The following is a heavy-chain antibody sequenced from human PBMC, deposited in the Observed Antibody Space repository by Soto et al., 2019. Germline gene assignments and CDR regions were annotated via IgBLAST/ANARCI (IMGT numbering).Heavy chain of an antibody. D-gene: IGHD4-4*01. CDR2: INPNSGGT. J-gene: IGHJ6*02. Sequence: ASVKVSCKASGYTFTGYYMHWVRRAPGQGLEWMGWINPNSGGTNYAQKFQGWVTMTRDTSISTAYMELSRLRSDDTAVYYCASYSNYSYGMDVWGQGTTVTVSS. V-gene: IGHV1-2*04. CDR3: ASYSNYSYGMDV. CDR1: GYTFTGYY.